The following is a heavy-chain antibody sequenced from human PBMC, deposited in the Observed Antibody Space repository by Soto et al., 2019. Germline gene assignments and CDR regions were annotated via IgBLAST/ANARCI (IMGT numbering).Heavy chain of an antibody. CDR2: ISSSSSYI. D-gene: IGHD1-26*01. Sequence: EVQLVESGGGLVKPGGSLRLSCAASGFTFSSYSMNWVRQAPGKGLEWVSSISSSSSYIYYADSVKGRFTISRDNAKNSLYLQMNSLRAEDTAVYYFARDLLGAVDERGYWGQGTLVTVSS. V-gene: IGHV3-21*01. CDR1: GFTFSSYS. J-gene: IGHJ4*02. CDR3: ARDLLGAVDERGY.